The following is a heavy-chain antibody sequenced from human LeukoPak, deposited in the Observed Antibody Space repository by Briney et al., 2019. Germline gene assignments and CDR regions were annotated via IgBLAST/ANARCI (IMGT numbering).Heavy chain of an antibody. CDR2: ISSLGNTM. D-gene: IGHD6-19*01. Sequence: GGSLRLSCVASGFTFSNYSMNWVRQAPGKGLEWLSYISSLGNTMYYANSVKGRFTISRDNAKNSLYLQMNSLKTEDTAVYYCTTDATSGWLIEDFDYWGQGTLVTVSS. V-gene: IGHV3-48*01. CDR3: TTDATSGWLIEDFDY. CDR1: GFTFSNYS. J-gene: IGHJ4*02.